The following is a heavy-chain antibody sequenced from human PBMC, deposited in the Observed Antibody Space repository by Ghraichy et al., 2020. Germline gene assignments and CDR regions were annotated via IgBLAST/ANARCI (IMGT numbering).Heavy chain of an antibody. CDR2: IYYSGST. V-gene: IGHV4-39*01. J-gene: IGHJ3*02. Sequence: SQTLSLTCTVSVGSIISSSYYWGWIRQPPGKGLEWLGSIYYSGSTYYNPSHKSRVTISVDTSKNQFSLKLSSVTAADTAVYYCARHADQYYDFWSGYYTRDDAFDIWGQGTMVTVSS. D-gene: IGHD3-3*01. CDR3: ARHADQYYDFWSGYYTRDDAFDI. CDR1: VGSIISSSYY.